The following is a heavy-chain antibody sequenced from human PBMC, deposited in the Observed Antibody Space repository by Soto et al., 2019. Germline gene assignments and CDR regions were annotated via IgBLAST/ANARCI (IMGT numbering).Heavy chain of an antibody. CDR3: ARAGGWLPDL. Sequence: QVQLQESGPGLVKSSETLSLTCTVSGDSMSTYYWNWIRQPPGKGLEWIGYVHCSGSTNYNPSLKSRVTISLDTSKNQFSLQLTSVAAADTAVYYRARAGGWLPDLWGQGPLVTVST. D-gene: IGHD3-22*01. CDR2: VHCSGST. J-gene: IGHJ5*02. V-gene: IGHV4-59*01. CDR1: GDSMSTYY.